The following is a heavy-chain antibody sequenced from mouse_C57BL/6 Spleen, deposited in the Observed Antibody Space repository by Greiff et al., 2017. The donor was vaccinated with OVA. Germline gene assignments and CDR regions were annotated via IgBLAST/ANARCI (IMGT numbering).Heavy chain of an antibody. CDR3: ARYDYDYAMDY. CDR1: GFSLTSYG. J-gene: IGHJ4*01. V-gene: IGHV2-6*01. Sequence: VQLQESGPGLVAPSQSLSITCTVSGFSLTSYGVDWVRQSPGKGLEWLGVIWGVGSTNYNSALKSRLSISKDNSKSHVFLKMNSLQTDDTAMYYSARYDYDYAMDYWGQGTSVTVSS. CDR2: IWGVGST. D-gene: IGHD2-4*01.